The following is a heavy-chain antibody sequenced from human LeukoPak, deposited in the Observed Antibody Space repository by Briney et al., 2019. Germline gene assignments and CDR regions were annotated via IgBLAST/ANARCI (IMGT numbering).Heavy chain of an antibody. J-gene: IGHJ4*02. V-gene: IGHV1-69*04. D-gene: IGHD4-17*01. CDR3: ARMVDYGDYVGLDY. CDR2: IIPIFGIA. Sequence: GASVKVSCKASGGTFSSYAISWVRQASGQGLEWMGRIIPIFGIANYAQKFQGRVTITADKSTSTAYMELSSLRSEDTAVYYCARMVDYGDYVGLDYWGQGTLVTVSS. CDR1: GGTFSSYA.